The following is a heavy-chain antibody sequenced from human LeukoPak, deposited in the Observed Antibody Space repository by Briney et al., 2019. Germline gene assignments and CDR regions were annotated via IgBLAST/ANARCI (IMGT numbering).Heavy chain of an antibody. Sequence: PSETLSLTCTVSGGSISSSSYYWGWIRQPPGEGLEWIGSIYYSGSTYYNPSLKSRVTISVDTSKNQFSLKLSSVTAADTAVYYCARHRLLPAAIRSAWFDPWGQGTLVTVSS. J-gene: IGHJ5*02. CDR3: ARHRLLPAAIRSAWFDP. CDR2: IYYSGST. CDR1: GGSISSSSYY. D-gene: IGHD2-2*02. V-gene: IGHV4-39*01.